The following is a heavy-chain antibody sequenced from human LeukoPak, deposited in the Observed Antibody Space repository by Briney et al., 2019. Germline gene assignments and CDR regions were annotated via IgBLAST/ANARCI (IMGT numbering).Heavy chain of an antibody. J-gene: IGHJ6*04. CDR1: GLTFRCYG. CDR2: VSGDGHFT. CDR3: ENFKEYYSLHLPADV. D-gene: IGHD5-24*01. V-gene: IGHV3-23*01. Sequence: GGSLRLSRSPYGLTFRCYGMTWVRQAPGKGLEWVSSVSGDGHFTYYSDSVKGRFTISRDNSRNTLDLQMNSLRAEDSAKYHCENFKEYYSLHLPADVWRKGPTVTVSS.